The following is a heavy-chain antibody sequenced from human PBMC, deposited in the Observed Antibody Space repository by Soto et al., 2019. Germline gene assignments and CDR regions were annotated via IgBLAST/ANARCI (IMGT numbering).Heavy chain of an antibody. CDR2: IYSGHTT. V-gene: IGHV3-53*01. CDR3: ARVRYYDSSGYYFDY. J-gene: IGHJ4*02. Sequence: EVQLVESGGGLIQPGGSLRLSCVASGFIVSSNQMSWVRQAPGKGLEWVSVIYSGHTTYYADSVEGRFTISRDDSKNTLYLQMNSLRAEDTAVYYCARVRYYDSSGYYFDYWGQGTLVTVSS. CDR1: GFIVSSNQ. D-gene: IGHD3-22*01.